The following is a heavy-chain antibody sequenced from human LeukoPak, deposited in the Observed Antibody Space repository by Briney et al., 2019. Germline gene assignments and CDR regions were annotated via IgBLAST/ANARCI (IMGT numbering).Heavy chain of an antibody. D-gene: IGHD1-1*01. Sequence: GGSLRLSCAAVGFTFSTYAMSWVRQSPARGLEWVSSIRGGGDTFYADSVKGRFTLSRDDSRNTVFLQLNNLRVEDTAIYYRAKANWVSNADAVWWGQGTVVTVSS. CDR1: GFTFSTYA. CDR2: IRGGGDT. CDR3: AKANWVSNADAVW. V-gene: IGHV3-23*01. J-gene: IGHJ4*02.